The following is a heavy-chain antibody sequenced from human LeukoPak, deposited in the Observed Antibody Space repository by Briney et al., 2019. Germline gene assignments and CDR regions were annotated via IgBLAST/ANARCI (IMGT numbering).Heavy chain of an antibody. CDR1: GGSISSGSYY. Sequence: SQTLSLTCTVSGGSISSGSYYWSWIRQPAGKGLEWIGRIYTSGSTNYNPSLKSRVTISVDTSKNQFSLKLSSVTAADTAVYYCARAPSWYVIWDAFDIWGQGTMVTVSS. CDR3: ARAPSWYVIWDAFDI. D-gene: IGHD3-9*01. V-gene: IGHV4-61*02. J-gene: IGHJ3*02. CDR2: IYTSGST.